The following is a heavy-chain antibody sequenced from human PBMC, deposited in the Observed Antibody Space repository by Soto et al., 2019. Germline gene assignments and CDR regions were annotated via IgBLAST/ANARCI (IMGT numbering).Heavy chain of an antibody. CDR1: GFTFSSYW. J-gene: IGHJ1*01. CDR2: INSDGSDT. CDR3: ARDLGYYYDSSGPGES. Sequence: EVQLVESGGHLVQPGGSLRLSCAASGFTFSSYWMHWVRQAPGKGLVWVSRINSDGSDTSYADSVKGRFTISRDNAKNXLYLQMNSLRPGDTAVYYCARDLGYYYDSSGPGESWGQGTLVTVSS. D-gene: IGHD3-22*01. V-gene: IGHV3-74*01.